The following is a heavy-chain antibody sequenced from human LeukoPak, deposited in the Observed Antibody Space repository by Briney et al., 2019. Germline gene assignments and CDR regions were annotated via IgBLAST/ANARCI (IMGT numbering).Heavy chain of an antibody. CDR1: GYTFTSYG. D-gene: IGHD3-3*01. J-gene: IGHJ5*02. CDR2: ISAYNGNT. CDR3: ARVWSPTMNWFDP. V-gene: IGHV1-18*01. Sequence: GASVKVSCKASGYTFTSYGISWVRQAPGQGLEWMGWISAYNGNTNYAQKLQGRVTMTTDTSTSTAYVELRSLRSDDTAVYYCARVWSPTMNWFDPWGQGTLVTVSS.